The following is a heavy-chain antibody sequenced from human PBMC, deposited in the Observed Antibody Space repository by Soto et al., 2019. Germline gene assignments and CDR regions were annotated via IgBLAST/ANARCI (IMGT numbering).Heavy chain of an antibody. Sequence: QITLNESGPTVVRPTETLTLTCRFSGFSLTTSGVGVGWISQSPGKAPEWLELIYWDDDKRYSASLKSRLTITTDTYKNPVVLTVSDLDPTDTATYYCAHRVILTVFGLVTTTAIYFDFWGQGTPVAVSS. CDR2: IYWDDDK. J-gene: IGHJ4*02. CDR1: GFSLTTSGVG. CDR3: AHRVILTVFGLVTTTAIYFDF. V-gene: IGHV2-5*02. D-gene: IGHD3-3*01.